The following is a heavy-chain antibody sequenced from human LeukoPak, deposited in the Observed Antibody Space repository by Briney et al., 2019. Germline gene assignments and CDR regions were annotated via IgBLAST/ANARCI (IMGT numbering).Heavy chain of an antibody. CDR2: ISYDGSNK. Sequence: GRSLRLSCAASGFTFSSYGMHWGRHAPRKGLEWVAVISYDGSNKYYTDSVKGRFTISRDNSKNTLYLQMNSLRAEDTAVYYCAREGTAMTTYYAMYVWLQGTTVTVSS. V-gene: IGHV3-30*03. CDR3: AREGTAMTTYYAMYV. D-gene: IGHD5-18*01. CDR1: GFTFSSYG. J-gene: IGHJ6*02.